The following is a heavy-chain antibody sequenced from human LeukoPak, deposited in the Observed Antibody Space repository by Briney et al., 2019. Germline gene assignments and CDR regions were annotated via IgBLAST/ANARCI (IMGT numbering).Heavy chain of an antibody. CDR1: GGSFSGYY. CDR3: ARPAPISLDY. Sequence: PSETLSLTCAVYGGSFSGYYWSWIRQPPGKGLEWIGEINHSGSTNYNPSLKSRVTISVDTSKNQFSLKLSSVTAADTAVYYCARPAPISLDYWGQGTLVTVSS. CDR2: INHSGST. D-gene: IGHD3-3*01. V-gene: IGHV4-34*01. J-gene: IGHJ4*02.